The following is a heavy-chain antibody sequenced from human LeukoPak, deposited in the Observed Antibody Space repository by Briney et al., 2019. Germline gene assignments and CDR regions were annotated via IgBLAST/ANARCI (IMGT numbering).Heavy chain of an antibody. CDR2: ISGSSTYI. CDR3: ARDYYDSSGYYLRYFDY. D-gene: IGHD3-22*01. J-gene: IGHJ4*02. Sequence: TGGSLRLSCGASGFTFSNYAMSWVRQAPGKGLEWVSSISGSSTYIYYADSVKGRFTISRDNAKNSLYLQMNSLRAEDTAVYYCARDYYDSSGYYLRYFDYWGQGTLVTVSS. V-gene: IGHV3-21*04. CDR1: GFTFSNYA.